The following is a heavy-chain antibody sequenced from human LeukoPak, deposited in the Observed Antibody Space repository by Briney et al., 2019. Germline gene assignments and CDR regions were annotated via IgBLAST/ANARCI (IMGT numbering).Heavy chain of an antibody. D-gene: IGHD1-26*01. Sequence: GASVKVSCKASGYTFTNYYMHWVRQAPGLGFEWMGWINPKSGGTSYPQKFQGRLTMTRDTSISTAYMELSRLRSDDTAVYYCVPSENYYYFDYWGQGTLVTVSS. CDR3: VPSENYYYFDY. V-gene: IGHV1-2*02. CDR1: GYTFTNYY. CDR2: INPKSGGT. J-gene: IGHJ4*02.